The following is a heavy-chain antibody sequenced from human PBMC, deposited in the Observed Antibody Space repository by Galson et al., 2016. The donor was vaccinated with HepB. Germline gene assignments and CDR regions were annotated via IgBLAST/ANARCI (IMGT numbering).Heavy chain of an antibody. V-gene: IGHV1-2*04. CDR2: INPNSGAT. J-gene: IGHJ6*02. Sequence: SCKASGHTFSGYYLHWVRQAPGQGLEWMGRINPNSGATQYAQTFQGWVTLTRDTSISTGYLELTKLTSNDTAVYYCARGAAAWKKTTDHGLDAWGQGTTVTVSS. D-gene: IGHD6-13*01. CDR1: GHTFSGYY. CDR3: ARGAAAWKKTTDHGLDA.